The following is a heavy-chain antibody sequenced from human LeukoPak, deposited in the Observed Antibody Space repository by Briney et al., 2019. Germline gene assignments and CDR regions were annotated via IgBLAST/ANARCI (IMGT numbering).Heavy chain of an antibody. D-gene: IGHD6-19*01. CDR1: GFTFSSYA. J-gene: IGHJ4*02. CDR2: ISDSGGYT. CDR3: AKSITVAEKIDF. V-gene: IGHV3-23*01. Sequence: EGSLRLSCAASGFTFSSYALTWVRQAPGKGLEWVSTISDSGGYTYYADSVKGRSTISRDNSKNTLYLQMNSLRAEDTAVYYCAKSITVAEKIDFWGQGTLVTVSS.